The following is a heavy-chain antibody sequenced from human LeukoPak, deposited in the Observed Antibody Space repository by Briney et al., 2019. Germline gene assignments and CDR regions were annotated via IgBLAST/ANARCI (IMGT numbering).Heavy chain of an antibody. D-gene: IGHD6-13*01. CDR2: ISGSGGST. CDR3: AKDRGYSSSWSDY. Sequence: GGSLRLSCAASGFTFSSYAMSWFRQAPGKGLEWVSAISGSGGSTYYADSVKGRFTISRDNSKNTLYLQMNSLRAEDTAVYYCAKDRGYSSSWSDYWGQGTLVTVSS. J-gene: IGHJ4*02. CDR1: GFTFSSYA. V-gene: IGHV3-23*01.